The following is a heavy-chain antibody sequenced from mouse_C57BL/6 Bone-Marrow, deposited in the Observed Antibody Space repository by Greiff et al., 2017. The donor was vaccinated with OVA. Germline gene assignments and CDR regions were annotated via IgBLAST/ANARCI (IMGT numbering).Heavy chain of an antibody. CDR3: TRDFITTVVAHYAMDY. J-gene: IGHJ4*01. Sequence: EVMLVESGEGLVKPGGSLKLSCAASGFTFSSYAMSWVRQTPEKRLEWVAYISSGGDYIYYADTVKGRFTISRDNARNTLYLQMSSLKSEDTAMYYCTRDFITTVVAHYAMDYWGQGTSVTVSS. CDR1: GFTFSSYA. CDR2: ISSGGDYI. D-gene: IGHD1-1*01. V-gene: IGHV5-9-1*02.